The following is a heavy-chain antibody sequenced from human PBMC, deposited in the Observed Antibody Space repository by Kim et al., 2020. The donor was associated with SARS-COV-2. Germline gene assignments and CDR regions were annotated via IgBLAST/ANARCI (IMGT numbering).Heavy chain of an antibody. CDR3: ARAPKEEQQLAYYYYYGMDV. D-gene: IGHD6-13*01. CDR2: INTNTGNP. CDR1: GYTFTSYA. Sequence: ASVKVSCKASGYTFTSYAMNWVRQAPGQGLEWMGWINTNTGNPTYAQGFTGRFVFSLDTSVSTAYLQISSLKAEDTAVYYCARAPKEEQQLAYYYYYGMDVWGQGTTVTVSS. J-gene: IGHJ6*02. V-gene: IGHV7-4-1*02.